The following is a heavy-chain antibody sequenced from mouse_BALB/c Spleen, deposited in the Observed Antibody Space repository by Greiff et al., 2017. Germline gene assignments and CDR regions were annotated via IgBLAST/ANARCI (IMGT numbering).Heavy chain of an antibody. Sequence: QVQLQQSGAELVRPGVSVKISCKGSGYTFTDYAMHWVKQSHAKSLEWIGVISTYYGDASYNQKFKGKATMTVDKSSSTAYMELARLTSEDSAIYYCARRSGHYYAMDYWGQGTSVTVSS. CDR1: GYTFTDYA. V-gene: IGHV1S137*01. CDR2: ISTYYGDA. CDR3: ARRSGHYYAMDY. J-gene: IGHJ4*01. D-gene: IGHD3-1*01.